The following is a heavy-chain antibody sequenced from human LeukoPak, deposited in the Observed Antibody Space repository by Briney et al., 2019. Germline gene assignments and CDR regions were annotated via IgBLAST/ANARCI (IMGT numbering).Heavy chain of an antibody. Sequence: PSETLSLTCAVYGGSFSGYYWSWIRQPPGKGLEWIGEINHSGSTNYNPSLKSRVTISVDTSKSQFSLKLSSVTAADTAVYYCARVEMATIRFDYWGQGTLVTVSS. J-gene: IGHJ4*02. CDR2: INHSGST. CDR1: GGSFSGYY. CDR3: ARVEMATIRFDY. D-gene: IGHD5-24*01. V-gene: IGHV4-34*01.